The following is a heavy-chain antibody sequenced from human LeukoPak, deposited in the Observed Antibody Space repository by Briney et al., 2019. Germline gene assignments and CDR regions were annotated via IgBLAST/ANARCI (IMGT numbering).Heavy chain of an antibody. D-gene: IGHD3-22*01. CDR1: GGSFSGYY. Sequence: SETLSLTCAVYGGSFSGYYWSWIRQPPGKGLEWIGEINHSGSTNYNPSLKSRVTISVDTSKNQFSLKLSSVTAADTAVYYCARAPYYYDSSGYYPRFDYWGQGTPVTVSS. J-gene: IGHJ4*02. CDR3: ARAPYYYDSSGYYPRFDY. CDR2: INHSGST. V-gene: IGHV4-34*01.